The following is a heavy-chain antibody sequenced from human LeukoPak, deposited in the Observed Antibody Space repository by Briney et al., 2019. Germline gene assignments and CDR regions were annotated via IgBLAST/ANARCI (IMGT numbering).Heavy chain of an antibody. CDR3: ARALGVVVPAASYGMDV. Sequence: GGSLRLSCAASGFPFSSYSMNWVRQAPGKGLEWVSSISSSSSHIYYADSEKGRFTISRDNAKNSLYLQMNSLRAEDTAVYYCARALGVVVPAASYGMDVWGKGTTVTVSS. V-gene: IGHV3-21*01. J-gene: IGHJ6*04. CDR2: ISSSSSHI. CDR1: GFPFSSYS. D-gene: IGHD2-2*01.